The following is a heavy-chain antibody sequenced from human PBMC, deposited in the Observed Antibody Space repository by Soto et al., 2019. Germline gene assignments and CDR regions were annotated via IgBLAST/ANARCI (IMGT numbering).Heavy chain of an antibody. CDR3: AKRHYYGSGSFALAT. Sequence: EVRLLESGGGLVQPGGSLRLSCAGSGFTFSSNAMSWVRQAPGKELEWVSSVSGDGYASDYAESVKGRFTVSRHNSKNTLYLQMNSLRAEDTAVYYCAKRHYYGSGSFALATWGQGTLVTVSS. J-gene: IGHJ4*03. CDR2: VSGDGYAS. CDR1: GFTFSSNA. D-gene: IGHD3-10*01. V-gene: IGHV3-23*01.